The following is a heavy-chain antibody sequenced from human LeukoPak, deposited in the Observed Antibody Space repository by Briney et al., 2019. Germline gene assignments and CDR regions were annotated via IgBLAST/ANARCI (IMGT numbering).Heavy chain of an antibody. Sequence: SETLSLTCTVSGVSISSGDYYWSWIRQPPGKGLEWIGYIYYTVSTYYNPSLKSRVTISVDTSNTQFSLKLSSEPAAHTAVSYCARVNYDRLDLDYWGEGTLVTVSS. CDR3: ARVNYDRLDLDY. CDR1: GVSISSGDYY. D-gene: IGHD3-22*01. CDR2: IYYTVST. J-gene: IGHJ4*02. V-gene: IGHV4-30-4*01.